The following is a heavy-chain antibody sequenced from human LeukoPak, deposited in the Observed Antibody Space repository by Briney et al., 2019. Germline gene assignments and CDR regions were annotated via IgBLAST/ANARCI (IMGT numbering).Heavy chain of an antibody. V-gene: IGHV4-4*09. J-gene: IGHJ4*02. CDR2: IYTSGST. CDR1: GGSISSYY. CDR3: ARHDSSVDYFDY. Sequence: ASETLSLTCTVSGGSISSYYWSWIRQPPGKGLEWIGYIYTSGSTNYNPSLKSRVTISVDTSKNQFSLKLSSVTAADTAMYYCARHDSSVDYFDYWGQGTLVTVSS. D-gene: IGHD3-22*01.